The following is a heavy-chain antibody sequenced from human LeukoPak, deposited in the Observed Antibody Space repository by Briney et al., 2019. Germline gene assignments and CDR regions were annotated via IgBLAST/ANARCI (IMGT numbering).Heavy chain of an antibody. V-gene: IGHV4-34*01. CDR3: AREGIYYYDSSGYPGAFDI. D-gene: IGHD3-22*01. CDR2: INHSGST. CDR1: GGSFSGYY. Sequence: SETLSLTCAVYGGSFSGYYWSWIRQPPGKGLEWIGEINHSGSTNYNPSLKSRVTVSVDTSKNQFSLKLSSVTAADTAVYYCAREGIYYYDSSGYPGAFDIWGQGTMVTVSS. J-gene: IGHJ3*02.